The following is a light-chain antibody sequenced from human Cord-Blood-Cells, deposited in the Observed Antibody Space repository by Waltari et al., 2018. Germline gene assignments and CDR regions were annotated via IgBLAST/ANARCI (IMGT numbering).Light chain of an antibody. CDR2: AAS. Sequence: DMQMTQGPLSLPASVGARVLLTCRASQGIGNYLAWYQQKPGKVPKLLIYAASTLQSGVPSRFSGSGSGTDFTLTISSLQPEDVATYYCQKYIRAPRTFGQGTKVEIK. J-gene: IGKJ1*01. CDR1: QGIGNY. CDR3: QKYIRAPRT. V-gene: IGKV1-27*01.